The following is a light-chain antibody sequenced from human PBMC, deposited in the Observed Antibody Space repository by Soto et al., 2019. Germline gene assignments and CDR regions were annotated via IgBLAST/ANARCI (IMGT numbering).Light chain of an antibody. J-gene: IGLJ2*01. CDR3: CSSAGGSTLV. Sequence: QSVLTQPASVSGSPGQSITISCTGTSSDVGSYNLVSWYQQHPGKAPKLVIYEGDKWPSGVSNRFSGSKSGNTASLTISGLQAEDEADYYCCSSAGGSTLVFGGGTKLTVL. CDR1: SSDVGSYNL. CDR2: EGD. V-gene: IGLV2-23*01.